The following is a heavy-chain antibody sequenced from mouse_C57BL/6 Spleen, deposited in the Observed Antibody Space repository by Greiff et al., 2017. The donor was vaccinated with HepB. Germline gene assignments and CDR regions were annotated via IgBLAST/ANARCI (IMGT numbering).Heavy chain of an antibody. J-gene: IGHJ3*01. D-gene: IGHD1-1*01. Sequence: QVQLQQPGAELVKPGASVKLSCKASGYTFTSYWMHWVKQRPGQGLEWIGMIHPNSGSTNYNEKFKSKATLTVDKSSSTAYMQLSSLTSEDSAVYDCATAGGHYGSIPLAYWGQGTLVTVSA. CDR1: GYTFTSYW. CDR2: IHPNSGST. CDR3: ATAGGHYGSIPLAY. V-gene: IGHV1-64*01.